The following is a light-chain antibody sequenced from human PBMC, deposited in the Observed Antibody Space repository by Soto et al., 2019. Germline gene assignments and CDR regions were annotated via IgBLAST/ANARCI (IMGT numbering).Light chain of an antibody. V-gene: IGKV3-15*01. CDR2: CAS. Sequence: EIVMTQSPATLSVSPGERATLSCRASQSVSSNLAWYQQKPGQAPRLLIYCASTKATGIPDRFSGSGSGTEFTLTISSLQSEDFAVYYCQQYNNWPPWTFGQGTKVEIK. CDR1: QSVSSN. J-gene: IGKJ1*01. CDR3: QQYNNWPPWT.